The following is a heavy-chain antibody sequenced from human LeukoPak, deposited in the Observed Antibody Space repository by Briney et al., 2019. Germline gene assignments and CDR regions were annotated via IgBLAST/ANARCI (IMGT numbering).Heavy chain of an antibody. J-gene: IGHJ4*02. D-gene: IGHD2-8*02. CDR3: ARVILGALDY. CDR1: RFTFSDHS. Sequence: GGSLRLSCVASRFTFSDHSTDWVRQAPGKGLEWIGRTRNKANSYITEYAASVRGRFTISRDDSKNSLYLQMNSLKTEDTAVYYCARVILGALDYWGQGTLVTVSS. CDR2: TRNKANSYIT. V-gene: IGHV3-72*01.